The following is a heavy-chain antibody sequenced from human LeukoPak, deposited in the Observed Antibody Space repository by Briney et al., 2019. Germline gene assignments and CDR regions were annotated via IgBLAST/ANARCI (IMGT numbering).Heavy chain of an antibody. V-gene: IGHV1-8*03. Sequence: GASVKVSCKASGYTFTSYDINWVRQATGQGLEWMGWMNPNSGNTGYAQKFQGRVTITRNTSISTAYMELSSLRSEDTAVYYCARVFRRGTYCGGDCPSSFDYWGQGTLVTVSS. CDR1: GYTFTSYD. D-gene: IGHD2-21*01. J-gene: IGHJ4*02. CDR2: MNPNSGNT. CDR3: ARVFRRGTYCGGDCPSSFDY.